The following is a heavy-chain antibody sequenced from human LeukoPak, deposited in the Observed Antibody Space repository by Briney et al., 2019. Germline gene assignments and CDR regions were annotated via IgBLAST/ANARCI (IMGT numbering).Heavy chain of an antibody. Sequence: GGSLRPSCAASGFTFNNYGMSWVRQAPGRGLEWVSTISGGSTYHADSVKGRFTISRDNSKNTLYLQMNSLRAEDTAVYYCAKLSGSANCCEDYWGQGTLVTVSS. V-gene: IGHV3-23*01. J-gene: IGHJ4*02. D-gene: IGHD2-2*01. CDR1: GFTFNNYG. CDR3: AKLSGSANCCEDY. CDR2: ISGGST.